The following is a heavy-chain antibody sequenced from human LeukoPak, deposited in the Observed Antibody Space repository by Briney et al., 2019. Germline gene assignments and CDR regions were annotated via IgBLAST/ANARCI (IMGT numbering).Heavy chain of an antibody. CDR3: ARDLVATIKVDSPPGY. CDR2: ISSSGSTI. D-gene: IGHD5-12*01. J-gene: IGHJ4*02. CDR1: GFTFSSYW. Sequence: GGSLRLSCAASGFTFSSYWMSWIRQAPGKGLEWVSYISSSGSTIYYADSVKGRFTISRDNAKNSLYLQMNSLRAEDTAVYYCARDLVATIKVDSPPGYWGQGTLVTVSS. V-gene: IGHV3-11*01.